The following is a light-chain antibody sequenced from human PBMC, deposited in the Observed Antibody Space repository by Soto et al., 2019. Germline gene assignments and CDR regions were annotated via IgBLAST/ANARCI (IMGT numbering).Light chain of an antibody. CDR3: QQYNSPLVT. V-gene: IGKV1-5*01. CDR2: GAS. J-gene: IGKJ3*01. Sequence: DIQMTQSPSTLSASVGDRVTITCRASQSISSWLAWYQQKPGKAPKLLIYGASSLESGVPSRFGGSGSGTEFTLTISSLQPDDFATYYCQQYNSPLVTFGPGTKVDIK. CDR1: QSISSW.